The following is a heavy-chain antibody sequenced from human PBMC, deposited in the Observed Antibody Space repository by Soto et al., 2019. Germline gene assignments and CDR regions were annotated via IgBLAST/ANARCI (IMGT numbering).Heavy chain of an antibody. CDR1: GDSVSSKSAA. D-gene: IGHD2-2*01. V-gene: IGHV6-1*01. Sequence: PSQALSLTCAISGDSVSSKSAAWNWIRQSPSRGLEWLGRTYYRSKWYNDYAVSVKSRITINPDTSKNQFSLQLNSVTPEDTAVYYCAKGGGYCSSTSCYGGSFLVYYYYYMDVWGKGTTVTVSS. CDR2: TYYRSKWYN. CDR3: AKGGGYCSSTSCYGGSFLVYYYYYMDV. J-gene: IGHJ6*03.